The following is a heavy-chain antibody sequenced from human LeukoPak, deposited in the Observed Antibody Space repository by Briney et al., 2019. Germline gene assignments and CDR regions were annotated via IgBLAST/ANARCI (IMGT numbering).Heavy chain of an antibody. J-gene: IGHJ3*02. D-gene: IGHD1-20*01. CDR3: AKDPYNWNDDDAFDI. Sequence: GGSLRLSCAASGFTLSSYGMHWVRQAPGKGLEWVAFIRYDGSNKYYADSVKGRFTISRDNSKNTLYLQMNSLRAEDTAVYYCAKDPYNWNDDDAFDIWGQGTMVTVSS. CDR1: GFTLSSYG. CDR2: IRYDGSNK. V-gene: IGHV3-30*02.